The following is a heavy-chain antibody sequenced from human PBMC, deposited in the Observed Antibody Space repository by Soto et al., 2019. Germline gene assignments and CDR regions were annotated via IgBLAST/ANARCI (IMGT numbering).Heavy chain of an antibody. CDR3: VRVAGSGGFYDY. Sequence: GGSLRLSCAASGFIFSIYAMTWVRLAPGKGLEWVSGISGRGGSSFYGDSVKGRFTISRDNSENRVYLQANSLKAEDTAVYFCVRVAGSGGFYDYWGHGTLVTVSS. CDR1: GFIFSIYA. D-gene: IGHD3-10*01. V-gene: IGHV3-23*01. CDR2: ISGRGGSS. J-gene: IGHJ4*01.